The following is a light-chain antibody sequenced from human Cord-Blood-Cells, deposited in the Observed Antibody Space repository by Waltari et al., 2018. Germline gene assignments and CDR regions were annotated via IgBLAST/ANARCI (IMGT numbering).Light chain of an antibody. CDR2: EVS. V-gene: IGLV2-11*01. Sequence: SALTQPRSVSASPGQSVTISCTGTSRDVGGYNYVSWYQQHPGQAPKLMIYEVSMRPSGVPDRFSGSKSGNTASLTISGLQAEDEADYYCCSYAGSSWVFGGGTKLTVL. CDR1: SRDVGGYNY. CDR3: CSYAGSSWV. J-gene: IGLJ3*02.